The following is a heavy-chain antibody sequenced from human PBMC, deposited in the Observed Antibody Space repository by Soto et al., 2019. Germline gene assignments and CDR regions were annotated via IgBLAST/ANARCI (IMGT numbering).Heavy chain of an antibody. CDR3: ASYYNSRGYYFAFDI. D-gene: IGHD3-22*01. V-gene: IGHV4-30-4*01. Sequence: SENLSPTCRVSGGSLRSGDHYWCWIRQPPGKGLEWIGYIYNSGSTDYNQSLKSRVNISVDTSKNQFSLKLSSVTAADTAVYYCASYYNSRGYYFAFDIWGQGTMVT. J-gene: IGHJ3*02. CDR1: GGSLRSGDHY. CDR2: IYNSGST.